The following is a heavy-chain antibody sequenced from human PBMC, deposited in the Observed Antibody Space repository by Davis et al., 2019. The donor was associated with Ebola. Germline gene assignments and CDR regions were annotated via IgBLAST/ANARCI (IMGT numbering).Heavy chain of an antibody. V-gene: IGHV4-4*02. CDR3: ARDGTGDSWFDP. J-gene: IGHJ5*02. CDR1: GGSISSSNW. Sequence: PSETLSLTCAVSGGSISSSNWWSWVRQPPGKGLEWIGEIYHSGSTNYNPSLKSRVTISVDTSKNQFSLKLSSVTAADTAVYYCARDGTGDSWFDPWGQGTLVTVSS. D-gene: IGHD1-1*01. CDR2: IYHSGST.